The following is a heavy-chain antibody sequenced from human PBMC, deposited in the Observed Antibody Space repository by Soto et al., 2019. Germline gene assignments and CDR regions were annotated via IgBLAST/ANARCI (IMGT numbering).Heavy chain of an antibody. Sequence: QVQLQGSGPGLVKPSGTLSLTCAVSGGSISSSNWWSWVRQPPGKGLEWIGEIYHSGSTNYTPSLKSRVTISGDKCKNQFPLKLSSVTAADTAVYYSATSITGTTWFDPWGQGTLVTVSS. V-gene: IGHV4-4*02. CDR1: GGSISSSNW. CDR3: ATSITGTTWFDP. CDR2: IYHSGST. J-gene: IGHJ5*02. D-gene: IGHD1-7*01.